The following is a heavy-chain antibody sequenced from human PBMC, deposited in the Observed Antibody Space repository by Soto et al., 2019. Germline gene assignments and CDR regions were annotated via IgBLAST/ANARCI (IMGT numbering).Heavy chain of an antibody. D-gene: IGHD2-2*02. Sequence: SETLSLTCTVSGGSIISGGYYWSWIRQHPGKGLEWIGYIYYSGSTYYNPSLKSRVTISVDTSKNQFSLKLSSVTAADTAVYYCARAEEYQLLYGRENAFDIWGQGTMVTVS. CDR2: IYYSGST. V-gene: IGHV4-31*03. J-gene: IGHJ3*02. CDR3: ARAEEYQLLYGRENAFDI. CDR1: GGSIISGGYY.